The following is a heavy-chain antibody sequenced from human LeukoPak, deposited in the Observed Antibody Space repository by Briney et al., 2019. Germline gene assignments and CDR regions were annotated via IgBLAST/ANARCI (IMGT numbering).Heavy chain of an antibody. D-gene: IGHD6-13*01. CDR2: INPNSGGT. J-gene: IGHJ4*02. CDR3: ARGGQQQLVRFLDY. V-gene: IGHV1-2*02. Sequence: ALVKVSCKASGYTFTGYYMHWVRPAPGQGLEWMGCINPNSGGTVYAQKFQGRVTMTRDTSISTAYMELSRLRSDDTAVYYCARGGQQQLVRFLDYWGQGTLVTVSS. CDR1: GYTFTGYY.